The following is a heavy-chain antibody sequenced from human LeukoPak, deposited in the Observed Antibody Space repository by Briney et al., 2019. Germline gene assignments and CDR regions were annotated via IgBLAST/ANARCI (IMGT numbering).Heavy chain of an antibody. J-gene: IGHJ4*02. CDR2: INPNSGGT. CDR1: GYTFTGYY. Sequence: EASVKVSCKASGYTFTGYYMHWVRQAPGQGLEWMGWINPNSGGTNYAQKFQGRVTMTRDTSISTAYMELSRLRSDDTAVYYCARDLGGYYDSSGYWCDYWGQGTLVTVSS. CDR3: ARDLGGYYDSSGYWCDY. D-gene: IGHD3-22*01. V-gene: IGHV1-2*02.